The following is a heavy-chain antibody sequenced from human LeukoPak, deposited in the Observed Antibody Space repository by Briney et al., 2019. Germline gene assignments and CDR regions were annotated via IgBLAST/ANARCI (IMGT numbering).Heavy chain of an antibody. CDR3: ARAQCSGANCWRLFDY. CDR2: ITSNSNAI. V-gene: IGHV3-48*04. D-gene: IGHD2-2*01. J-gene: IGHJ4*02. CDR1: GFTFSSYS. Sequence: GGSLRLSCAASGFTFSSYSMNWVRQAPGKGLEWVSYITSNSNAIYYADSVKGRFTISRDNAKNSLYLQMNSLRAEDTAVYYCARAQCSGANCWRLFDYWGQGTLVTVSS.